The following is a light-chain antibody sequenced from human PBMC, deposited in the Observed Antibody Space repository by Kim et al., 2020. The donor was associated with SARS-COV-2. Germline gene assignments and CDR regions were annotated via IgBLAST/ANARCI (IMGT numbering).Light chain of an antibody. Sequence: SSVRDRVTITCRASQGISSYLAWYQQKPGLAPKVLIYSASTLQSGVPSRFSGSGSGTDFTLTINSLQPEDFATYYCQQLHGYPLTFGGGTKVDIK. V-gene: IGKV1-9*01. CDR2: SAS. CDR3: QQLHGYPLT. CDR1: QGISSY. J-gene: IGKJ4*01.